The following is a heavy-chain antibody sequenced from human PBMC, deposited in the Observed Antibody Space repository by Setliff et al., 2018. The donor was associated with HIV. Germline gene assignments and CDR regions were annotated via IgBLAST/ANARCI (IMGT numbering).Heavy chain of an antibody. Sequence: SETLSLTCTVTGGSISTNNFYWGWIRQPPGKGLQWIGSIYFTGDSYYDPSLKSRVTTSVDTSNNQFSLILSPVTAADTAVYYCARQGRPGDFDSWGQGTLVTVSS. CDR2: IYFTGDS. D-gene: IGHD7-27*01. CDR1: GGSISTNNFY. J-gene: IGHJ4*02. V-gene: IGHV4-39*01. CDR3: ARQGRPGDFDS.